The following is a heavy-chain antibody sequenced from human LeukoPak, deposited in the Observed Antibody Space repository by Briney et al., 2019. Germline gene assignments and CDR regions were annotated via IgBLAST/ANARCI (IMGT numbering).Heavy chain of an antibody. V-gene: IGHV3-23*01. D-gene: IGHD2-8*02. CDR2: IRNYGGST. CDR1: GFTFSSYD. Sequence: GGSLRLSCAASGFTFSSYDMSWVRQAPGKGLEWVSGIRNYGGSTYYADSVKGRFTISRDNSKNTLYLQMNSPRAEDTAVYYCANPAPGVVYLYWGQGTLVAVSS. J-gene: IGHJ4*02. CDR3: ANPAPGVVYLY.